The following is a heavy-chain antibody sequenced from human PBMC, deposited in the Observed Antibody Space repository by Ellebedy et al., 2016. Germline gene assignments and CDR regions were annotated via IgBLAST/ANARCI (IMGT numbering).Heavy chain of an antibody. CDR2: MSQDGSEK. J-gene: IGHJ4*02. Sequence: GGSLRLXXRGSGFTFSNYWMAWVRQAPGKGLEWVAHMSQDGSEKIYMDPVKGRFTISRDNAKNSLFLQMNSLRVEDTAVYYCATDTGNFWSSDYWGRGTLVTVSS. CDR1: GFTFSNYW. D-gene: IGHD1-7*01. CDR3: ATDTGNFWSSDY. V-gene: IGHV3-7*04.